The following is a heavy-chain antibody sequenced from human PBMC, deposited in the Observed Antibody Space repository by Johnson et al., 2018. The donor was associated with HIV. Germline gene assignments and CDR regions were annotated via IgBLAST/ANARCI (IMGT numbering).Heavy chain of an antibody. V-gene: IGHV3-30*18. CDR1: GFTFSDYY. CDR2: ISYDGSNK. CDR3: AKAPSPRGAFDI. Sequence: QVQLVESGGGLVKPGGSLRLSCAASGFTFSDYYMSWIRQAPGKGLEWVAVISYDGSNKYYADSVKGRFTISRDNSKNTLYLQMNSLRAEDTAVYYCAKAPSPRGAFDIWGQGTMVTVSS. J-gene: IGHJ3*02.